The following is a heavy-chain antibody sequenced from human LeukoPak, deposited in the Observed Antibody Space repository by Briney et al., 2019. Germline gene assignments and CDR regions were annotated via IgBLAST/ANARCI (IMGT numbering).Heavy chain of an antibody. J-gene: IGHJ4*02. Sequence: ASVKVSCKASGGTFSSYAISWVRQAPGQGLEWMGRIIPILGIANYAQKFQGRVTITADKSTSTAYMELSSLRSEDTAVYYCARESGEYYDSSGYFLYWGQGTLVTVSS. CDR2: IIPILGIA. V-gene: IGHV1-69*04. CDR3: ARESGEYYDSSGYFLY. CDR1: GGTFSSYA. D-gene: IGHD3-22*01.